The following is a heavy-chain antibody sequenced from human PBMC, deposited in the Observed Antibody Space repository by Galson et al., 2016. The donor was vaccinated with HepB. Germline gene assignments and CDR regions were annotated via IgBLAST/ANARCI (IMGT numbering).Heavy chain of an antibody. CDR1: GFPFSNYW. V-gene: IGHV3-74*01. Sequence: SLRLSCAASGFPFSNYWMHWVRQAPGKGPVWVSRINSDGSSTTYADSVKGRFTISRDNAKNTLYLQMASLRAEDTALYYCTRVHREGIAAAGLQIWGQGTLVIVSS. CDR2: INSDGSST. J-gene: IGHJ4*02. CDR3: TRVHREGIAAAGLQI. D-gene: IGHD6-13*01.